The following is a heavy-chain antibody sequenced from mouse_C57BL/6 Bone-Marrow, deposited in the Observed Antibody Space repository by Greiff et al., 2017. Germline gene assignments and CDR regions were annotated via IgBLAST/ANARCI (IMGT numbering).Heavy chain of an antibody. J-gene: IGHJ3*01. CDR1: GFTFSDYG. CDR3: ATGYYYGSSFAY. V-gene: IGHV5-17*01. CDR2: ISSGSSTI. Sequence: EVKLMESGGGLVKPGGSLKLSCAASGFTFSDYGMHWVRQAPEKGLEWVAYISSGSSTIYYADTVTGRFTISRDNAKNTLFLQMTSLRSEDTAIYYCATGYYYGSSFAYWGQGTLVTVSA. D-gene: IGHD1-1*01.